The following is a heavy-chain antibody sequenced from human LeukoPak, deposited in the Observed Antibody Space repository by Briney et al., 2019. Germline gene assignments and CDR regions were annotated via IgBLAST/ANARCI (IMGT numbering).Heavy chain of an antibody. CDR3: ARVLGYGGSGGNWFDP. Sequence: ASVKVSCKASGGTFSSYAISWVRQAPGQGLEWMGRIIPIFGTANYAQKFQGRVTITTDESTSTAYMELSSLRSEDTAVYYCARVLGYGGSGGNWFDPWGQGTLGTVFS. D-gene: IGHD4-23*01. J-gene: IGHJ5*02. CDR2: IIPIFGTA. V-gene: IGHV1-69*05. CDR1: GGTFSSYA.